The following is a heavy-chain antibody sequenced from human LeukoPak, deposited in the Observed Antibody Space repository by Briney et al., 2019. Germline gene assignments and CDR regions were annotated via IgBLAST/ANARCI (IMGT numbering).Heavy chain of an antibody. CDR2: IKEDGSEE. Sequence: GGSLRLSCAASGFFFSSYWMSWVRQAPGKGLEWVAYIKEDGSEEYYVGSVKGRFTISRDNAKNSLFLQMNSLRADDTAVYYCARGPPRSGSYYRGLFDPWGQGTLVTVPS. V-gene: IGHV3-7*01. CDR3: ARGPPRSGSYYRGLFDP. D-gene: IGHD3-10*01. J-gene: IGHJ5*02. CDR1: GFFFSSYW.